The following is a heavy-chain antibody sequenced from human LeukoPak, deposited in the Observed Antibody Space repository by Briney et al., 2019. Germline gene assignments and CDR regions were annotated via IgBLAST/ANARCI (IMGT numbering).Heavy chain of an antibody. V-gene: IGHV4-39*07. CDR2: IHYSGTT. Sequence: SETLSLTCTVSGGSISSSSFYWAWIRQPPGKGLEWIGSIHYSGTTYYNPSLQSRVTISIDTSKNQFSLKLRFVTAADTAVYYCARVRCSGGSCPYYYYYYYMDVLGKGTTVTVSS. CDR1: GGSISSSSFY. J-gene: IGHJ6*03. CDR3: ARVRCSGGSCPYYYYYYYMDV. D-gene: IGHD2-15*01.